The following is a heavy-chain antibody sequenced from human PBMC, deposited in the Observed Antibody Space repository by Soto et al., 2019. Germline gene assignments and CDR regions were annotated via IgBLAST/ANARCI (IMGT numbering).Heavy chain of an antibody. CDR1: GGTFSSYA. CDR2: IIPIFGTA. Sequence: SVKVSCKASGGTFSSYAISWVRQAPGQGLEWMGGIIPIFGTANYAQKFQGRVTITADKSTSTAYMELSSLRSEDTAVYYCAREDTAMVLWFDPWGQGTLVTVS. D-gene: IGHD5-18*01. CDR3: AREDTAMVLWFDP. J-gene: IGHJ5*02. V-gene: IGHV1-69*06.